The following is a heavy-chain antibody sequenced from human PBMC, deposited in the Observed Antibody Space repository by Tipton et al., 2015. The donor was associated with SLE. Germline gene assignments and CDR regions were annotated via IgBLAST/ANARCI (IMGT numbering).Heavy chain of an antibody. Sequence: PGLVKPSETLSLSCSVSGGSISSSYWSWIRQPPGKGLEWIGYGDDSGSTNYNPSLKNRVTISVDTSKNQISLKVNSVTAADTAIYYCAREEGSGGGILDYWGQGILVTVSS. J-gene: IGHJ4*02. D-gene: IGHD2-15*01. CDR1: GGSISSSY. V-gene: IGHV4-59*01. CDR2: GDDSGST. CDR3: AREEGSGGGILDY.